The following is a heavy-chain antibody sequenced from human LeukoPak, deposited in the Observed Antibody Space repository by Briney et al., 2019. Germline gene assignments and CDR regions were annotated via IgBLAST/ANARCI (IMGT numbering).Heavy chain of an antibody. CDR2: IYYSGST. CDR3: ARAYYYGSGSSPLVY. D-gene: IGHD3-10*01. J-gene: IGHJ4*02. V-gene: IGHV4-59*12. Sequence: SETLSLTCTVSGGSITSYYWSWIRQPPGKGLEWIGSIYYSGSTNYNPSLKSRVTISVDTSKNQFSLKLSSVTAADTAVYYCARAYYYGSGSSPLVYWGQGTLVTVSS. CDR1: GGSITSYY.